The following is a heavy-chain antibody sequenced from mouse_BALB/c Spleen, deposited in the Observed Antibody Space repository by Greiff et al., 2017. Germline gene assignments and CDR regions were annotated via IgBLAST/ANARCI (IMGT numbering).Heavy chain of an antibody. D-gene: IGHD2-4*01. CDR1: GFTFSSFG. Sequence: VQLQESGGGLVQPGGSRKLSCAASGFTFSSFGMHWVRQAPEKGLEWVAYISSGSSTLYYADTVKGRITISRDNPKNTLFLQMTSLRSEDTAMYYCARDYDYAMDYWGQGTSVTVSS. V-gene: IGHV5-17*02. J-gene: IGHJ4*01. CDR3: ARDYDYAMDY. CDR2: ISSGSSTL.